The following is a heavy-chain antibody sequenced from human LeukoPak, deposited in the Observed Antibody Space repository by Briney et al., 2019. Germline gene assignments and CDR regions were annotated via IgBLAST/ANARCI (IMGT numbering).Heavy chain of an antibody. D-gene: IGHD6-13*01. J-gene: IGHJ4*02. V-gene: IGHV1-8*02. CDR2: MNPNSGNT. Sequence: ASVKVSCKASGYTFTNYGISWVRQATGQGLEWMGWMNPNSGNTGYAQKFQGRVTMTRDTSTSTVYMELSSLRSEDTAVYYCARSPSTGYSSSWYVYWGQGTLVTVSS. CDR1: GYTFTNYG. CDR3: ARSPSTGYSSSWYVY.